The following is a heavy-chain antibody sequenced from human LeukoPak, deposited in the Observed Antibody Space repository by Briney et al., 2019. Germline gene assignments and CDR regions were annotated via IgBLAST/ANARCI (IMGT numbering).Heavy chain of an antibody. D-gene: IGHD6-19*01. V-gene: IGHV3-23*01. CDR3: ARDLGRLAVAHIDY. J-gene: IGHJ4*02. CDR2: ISGSGGST. CDR1: GFTFSSYA. Sequence: GGSLRLSCAASGFTFSSYAMSWVRQAPGKGLEWVSAISGSGGSTYYADSVKGRFTISRDNSKNTLYLQMNSLRAEDTAVYYCARDLGRLAVAHIDYWGQGTLVTVSS.